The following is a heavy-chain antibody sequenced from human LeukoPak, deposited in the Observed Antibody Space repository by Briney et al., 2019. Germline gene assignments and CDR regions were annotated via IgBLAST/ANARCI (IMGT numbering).Heavy chain of an antibody. CDR1: GFIFHNFA. J-gene: IGHJ4*02. Sequence: GGSLRLSCAASGFIFHNFAMHWVRQAPGKGLEWVAVISNDERNKYYTDSVKGRFTISRDNFKNRLDLQMNSLRAEDTAVYYCASLGSGFDSWGQGTLVTVSS. V-gene: IGHV3-30*04. CDR3: ASLGSGFDS. CDR2: ISNDERNK. D-gene: IGHD3-10*01.